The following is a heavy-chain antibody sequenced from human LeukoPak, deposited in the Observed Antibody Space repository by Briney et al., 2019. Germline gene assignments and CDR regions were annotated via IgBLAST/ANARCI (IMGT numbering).Heavy chain of an antibody. Sequence: GGSLRLSCAASGFTFSSYAMSWVRQAPGKGLEWVSAISGGGATTYYADSVKGRFTISRDNSKNTLSLQMNSLRPEDTAVYFCAKPMVRGVPFDAFDIWGQGTMVTVSS. J-gene: IGHJ3*02. CDR2: ISGGGATT. D-gene: IGHD3-10*01. V-gene: IGHV3-23*01. CDR1: GFTFSSYA. CDR3: AKPMVRGVPFDAFDI.